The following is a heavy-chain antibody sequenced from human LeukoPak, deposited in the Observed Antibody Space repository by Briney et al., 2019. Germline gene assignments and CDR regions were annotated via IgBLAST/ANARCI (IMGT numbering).Heavy chain of an antibody. Sequence: PSETLSLTCAVSGCSINNAHYWAWIRQPPGKGLEWIGNISQSAIASYNPSLKSRVTISLDTSKNHFSLDLRSVTAADTAVYFCARASVEHSIVAGDYFDYWGQGTLVTVSS. D-gene: IGHD2-15*01. CDR1: GCSINNAHY. CDR3: ARASVEHSIVAGDYFDY. J-gene: IGHJ4*02. V-gene: IGHV4-38-2*01. CDR2: ISQSAIA.